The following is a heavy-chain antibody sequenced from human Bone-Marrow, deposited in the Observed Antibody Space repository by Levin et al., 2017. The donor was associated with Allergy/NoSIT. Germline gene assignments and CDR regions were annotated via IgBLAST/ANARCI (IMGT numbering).Heavy chain of an antibody. D-gene: IGHD2-2*02. CDR3: ARESYCSSTTCYKSAFDT. J-gene: IGHJ3*02. Sequence: SETLSLTCTVSGGSISHFYWTWIRQPPGKGLEWIGYIYYSGSTTFNPSLKSRVTMSVDTSKNQFSLKLSSVSAADTAVYYCARESYCSSTTCYKSAFDTWGQGTMVTVSS. CDR1: GGSISHFY. V-gene: IGHV4-59*01. CDR2: IYYSGST.